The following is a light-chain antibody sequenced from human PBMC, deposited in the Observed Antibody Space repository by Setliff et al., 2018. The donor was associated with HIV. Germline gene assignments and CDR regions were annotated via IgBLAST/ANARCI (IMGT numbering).Light chain of an antibody. J-gene: IGLJ1*01. Sequence: QSALTQPASVPGSPGQSITISCTGTSSDIGSYDYISWYQQHPGKAPKLMIYEVSNRPSGVSNRFSGSKSGITASLTISGLQADDEADYYCSSYTSADTYVFGSGTKVT. CDR1: SSDIGSYDY. CDR2: EVS. V-gene: IGLV2-14*01. CDR3: SSYTSADTYV.